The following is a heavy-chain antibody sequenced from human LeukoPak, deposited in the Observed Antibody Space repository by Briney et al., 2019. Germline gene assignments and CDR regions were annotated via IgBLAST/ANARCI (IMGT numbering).Heavy chain of an antibody. J-gene: IGHJ4*02. CDR1: GYMLTSYD. CDR3: AVTALTLPFDY. V-gene: IGHV1-8*01. D-gene: IGHD2-21*02. CDR2: MNPASGNT. Sequence: ASVKVSCKASGYMLTSYDMNWVRQATGQGPEYMGWMNPASGNTGYAQKFQGRVTMTTDTSTSTAYMELRSLRSDDTAVYYCAVTALTLPFDYWGQGTLVTVSS.